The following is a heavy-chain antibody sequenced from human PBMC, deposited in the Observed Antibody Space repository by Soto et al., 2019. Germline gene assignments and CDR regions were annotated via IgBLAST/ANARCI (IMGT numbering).Heavy chain of an antibody. V-gene: IGHV3-48*03. Sequence: QSGGSLRLSCAASGFTFSSYEMNWVRQAPGKGLEWVSYISSSGSTIYYADSVKGRFTISRDNAKNSLYLQMNSLRAEDTAVYYCAREDTAMVGYYYYGMDVWVQGTTVFVSS. D-gene: IGHD5-18*01. J-gene: IGHJ6*02. CDR1: GFTFSSYE. CDR2: ISSSGSTI. CDR3: AREDTAMVGYYYYGMDV.